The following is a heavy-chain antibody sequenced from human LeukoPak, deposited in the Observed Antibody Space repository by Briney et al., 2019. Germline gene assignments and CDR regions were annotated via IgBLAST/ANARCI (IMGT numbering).Heavy chain of an antibody. J-gene: IGHJ3*02. CDR3: AKDRVFLFLGGGRDALDI. D-gene: IGHD2-21*01. CDR2: ISASGP. V-gene: IGHV3-23*01. CDR1: GFTFSRLA. Sequence: GGSLRLSCAASGFTFSRLAMTWVRQAPGKGLEWVSTISASGPYYADAVGGRFAISRDNSRNTLSLQMDSLRAEDTAMYYCAKDRVFLFLGGGRDALDIWGQGTMVTVSS.